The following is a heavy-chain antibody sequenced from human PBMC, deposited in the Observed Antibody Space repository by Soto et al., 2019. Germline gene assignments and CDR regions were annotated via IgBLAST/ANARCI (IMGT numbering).Heavy chain of an antibody. CDR2: TYYRSKWYN. D-gene: IGHD6-6*01. CDR1: GDRVSSNSAA. V-gene: IGHV6-1*01. CDR3: ASEVVEGYYGMDV. Sequence: QVQLQQSGPGLVKPSQTLSLTCAISGDRVSSNSAAWNWSRQSQSRGLEWLGRTYYRSKWYNDYAVSVKSRITINPDTSKHQFHLQLNSVTPEDTAVYYCASEVVEGYYGMDVWGQGTTVTVSS. J-gene: IGHJ6*02.